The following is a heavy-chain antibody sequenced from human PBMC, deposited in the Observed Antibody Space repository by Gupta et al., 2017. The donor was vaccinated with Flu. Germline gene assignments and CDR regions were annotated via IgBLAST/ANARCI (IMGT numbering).Heavy chain of an antibody. V-gene: IGHV3-11*01. D-gene: IGHD3-3*01. Sequence: GFTFSDFYMSWVRQSPGKGLEWVSFISNSGTTRYYADSVKGRFTISRDNAKHSLYLQMNSLRADDTAVYYCARQGVRFFDLWGRGTLVTVSS. CDR2: ISNSGTTR. J-gene: IGHJ2*01. CDR1: GFTFSDFY. CDR3: ARQGVRFFDL.